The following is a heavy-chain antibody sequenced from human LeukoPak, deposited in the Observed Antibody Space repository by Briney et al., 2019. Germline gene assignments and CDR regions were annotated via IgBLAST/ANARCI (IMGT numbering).Heavy chain of an antibody. D-gene: IGHD6-6*01. Sequence: GGSPRLSCAASGFTVSTNYMSWVRQAPGKGLEWVSVIYSGGSTHYADSVKGRFTISRDNSRNTLFLQMNSLRAEDTAVYYCAREFDSSSLDSWGQGTPVTVSS. V-gene: IGHV3-66*01. J-gene: IGHJ4*02. CDR1: GFTVSTNY. CDR2: IYSGGST. CDR3: AREFDSSSLDS.